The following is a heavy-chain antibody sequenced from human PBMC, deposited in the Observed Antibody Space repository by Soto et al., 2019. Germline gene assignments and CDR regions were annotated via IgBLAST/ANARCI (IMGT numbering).Heavy chain of an antibody. V-gene: IGHV1-46*01. CDR2: INPSGGST. D-gene: IGHD1-7*01. CDR1: GYTFTSYY. Sequence: ASVKVSCKASGYTFTSYYMHWVRQAPGQGLEWMGIINPSGGSTSYAQKFQGRVTMTRDTSTSTVYMELSSLRSEDTAVYYCARSVITGTTYYYGMDVWGQGXTVTVYS. J-gene: IGHJ6*02. CDR3: ARSVITGTTYYYGMDV.